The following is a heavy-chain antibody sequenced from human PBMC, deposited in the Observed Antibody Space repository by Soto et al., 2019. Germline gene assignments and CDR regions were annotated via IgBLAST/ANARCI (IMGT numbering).Heavy chain of an antibody. J-gene: IGHJ4*02. CDR2: IYYSGST. D-gene: IGHD3-10*01. V-gene: IGHV4-39*01. CDR3: ARHEAGWFFAS. CDR1: RGSISSGTNY. Sequence: SETLSLTCTVSRGSISSGTNYWAWIRQPPGKGLEWIANIYYSGSTFYNPSLKSRVTISLDTSKNQFSLKLRSVTAADTAVYYCARHEAGWFFASCGQGTLVIVSA.